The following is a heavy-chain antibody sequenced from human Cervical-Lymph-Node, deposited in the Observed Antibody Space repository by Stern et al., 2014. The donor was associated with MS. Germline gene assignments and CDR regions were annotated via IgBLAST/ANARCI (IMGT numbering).Heavy chain of an antibody. CDR3: ARVDDFWSGYYYYGMDV. Sequence: EMQLVESGGGLVQPGGSLRLSCAASGFTFSSYWMSWVRQAPGKGLEWVAYIKQDGSEKYYVDSVKGRFTISRDNAKNSLYLQMNSLRAEDTAVYYCARVDDFWSGYYYYGMDVWGQGTTVTVSS. CDR1: GFTFSSYW. J-gene: IGHJ6*02. V-gene: IGHV3-7*01. D-gene: IGHD3-3*01. CDR2: IKQDGSEK.